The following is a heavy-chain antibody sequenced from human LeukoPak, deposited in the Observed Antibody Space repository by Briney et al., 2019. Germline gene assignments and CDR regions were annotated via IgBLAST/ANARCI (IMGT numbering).Heavy chain of an antibody. CDR3: ARTLQLWLNYGMDV. CDR1: GFTFSSYA. D-gene: IGHD5-18*01. CDR2: ISYDGSNK. V-gene: IGHV3-30-3*01. Sequence: PGGSLRLSCAASGFTFSSYAMHWVRQAPGKGLEGVAVISYDGSNKYYADSVKGRFTISRDNSKNTLYLQMNSLRAEDTAVYYCARTLQLWLNYGMDVWGQGTTVTVSS. J-gene: IGHJ6*02.